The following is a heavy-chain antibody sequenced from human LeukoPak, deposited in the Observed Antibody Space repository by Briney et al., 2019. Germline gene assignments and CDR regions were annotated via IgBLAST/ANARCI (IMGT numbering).Heavy chain of an antibody. D-gene: IGHD3-22*01. CDR1: GFTFSSYW. CDR3: AKGSYYDSSGSFYFDY. Sequence: PGGSLRLSCAASGFTFSSYWMSWVRQAPGKGLEWVSGISGSGDNTYYADSVKGRFTISRDNSKNTLYVQMNSLGTEDTAAYYCAKGSYYDSSGSFYFDYWGQGTLVTVSS. V-gene: IGHV3-23*01. CDR2: ISGSGDNT. J-gene: IGHJ4*02.